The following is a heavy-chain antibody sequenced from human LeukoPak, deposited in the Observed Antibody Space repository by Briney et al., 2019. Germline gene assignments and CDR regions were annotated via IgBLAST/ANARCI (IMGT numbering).Heavy chain of an antibody. D-gene: IGHD6-19*01. CDR2: INPSGGST. Sequence: ASVKVSCKASGYTFTSYYMHWVRQAPGQGLEWMGIINPSGGSTSYAQKFQGRVTMTRDTSTSTVYMELSSLGSEDTAVYYCARVGIAVAGPDTWFDPWGQGTLVTVSS. CDR1: GYTFTSYY. J-gene: IGHJ5*02. V-gene: IGHV1-46*01. CDR3: ARVGIAVAGPDTWFDP.